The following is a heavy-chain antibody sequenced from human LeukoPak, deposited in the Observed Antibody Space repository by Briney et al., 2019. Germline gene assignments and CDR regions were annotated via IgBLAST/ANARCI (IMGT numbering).Heavy chain of an antibody. CDR3: ARGDWLLCIDY. CDR1: GFTFSSYS. CDR2: ISSSSSTI. J-gene: IGHJ4*02. D-gene: IGHD3/OR15-3a*01. Sequence: GGSLRLSCAASGFTFSSYSMNWVRQAPGKGLEWVSYISSSSSTIYYADSVKGRFTISRDNAKNSLYLQMNSLRAEDTAVYYCARGDWLLCIDYWSQGTLVTVSS. V-gene: IGHV3-48*01.